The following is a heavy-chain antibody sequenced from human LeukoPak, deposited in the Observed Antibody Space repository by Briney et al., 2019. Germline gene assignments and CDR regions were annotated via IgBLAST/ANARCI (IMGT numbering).Heavy chain of an antibody. CDR3: ARPPPIVVVPAAITY. V-gene: IGHV3-48*04. J-gene: IGHJ4*02. D-gene: IGHD2-2*02. CDR2: ISSSSSTI. CDR1: GFTFSSYS. Sequence: GGSLRLSCAASGFTFSSYSMNWVRQAPGKGLEWVSYISSSSSTIYYADSVKGRFTISRDNAKNSLYLQMNSLRVEDTAVYYCARPPPIVVVPAAITYWGQGTLVTVSS.